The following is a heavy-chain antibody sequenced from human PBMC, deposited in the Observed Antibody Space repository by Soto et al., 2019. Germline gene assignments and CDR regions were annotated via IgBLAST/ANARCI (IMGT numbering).Heavy chain of an antibody. CDR1: VSSIISGGYY. CDR3: ASACPEKTYVYSVSFYH. CDR2: IYYSGST. J-gene: IGHJ4*02. Sequence: SETLSLTCIVSVSSIISGGYYWSWIRQHPGKGLEWIGYIYYSGSTYYNPSLKSRVTISVDTSKNQFSLKLSSVTAADTAVYNWASACPEKTYVYSVSFYHGARGTLLPVS. D-gene: IGHD3-16*01. V-gene: IGHV4-31*03.